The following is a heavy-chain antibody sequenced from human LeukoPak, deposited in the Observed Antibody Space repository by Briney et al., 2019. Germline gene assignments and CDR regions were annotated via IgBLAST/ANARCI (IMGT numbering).Heavy chain of an antibody. V-gene: IGHV1-8*01. CDR1: GYTFTTHD. Sequence: ASVKVSCKASGYTFTTHDINWVRQATGQGLEWLGWMSPNSGDTGYAQKFQGRVTMTRDTSISTAYMELSRLRSDDTAVYYCAIYLSKFDPWGQGTLVTVSS. CDR2: MSPNSGDT. J-gene: IGHJ5*02. CDR3: AIYLSKFDP.